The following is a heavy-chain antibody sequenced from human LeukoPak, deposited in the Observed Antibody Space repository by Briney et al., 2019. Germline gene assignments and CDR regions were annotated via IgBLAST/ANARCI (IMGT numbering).Heavy chain of an antibody. CDR2: ISSNGGST. J-gene: IGHJ4*02. CDR1: GFTFSSYA. CDR3: VKPANDLVSYFDY. Sequence: PGGSLRLSCSASGFTFSSYAMHWVRQAPGKGLEYVSAISSNGGSTYYADSVKGRFTISRDNSKNTLYLQMSSLRAEDTAVYYCVKPANDLVSYFDYWGQGTLVTVSS. D-gene: IGHD2-21*01. V-gene: IGHV3-64D*09.